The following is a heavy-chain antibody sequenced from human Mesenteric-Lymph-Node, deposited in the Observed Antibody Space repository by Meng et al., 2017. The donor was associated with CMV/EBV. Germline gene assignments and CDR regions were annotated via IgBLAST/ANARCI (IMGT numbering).Heavy chain of an antibody. Sequence: GSLRLSCSVSGYAITSGYYWGWIRQPPGKGLEWIGIIYHTGSTFYNPSLKSRVTISVDTSKNQFSLKLSSVTVADTAVYYCARGNVVVVPADWGWFDPWGQGILVTVSS. J-gene: IGHJ5*02. CDR3: ARGNVVVVPADWGWFDP. D-gene: IGHD2-2*01. CDR1: GYAITSGYY. V-gene: IGHV4-38-2*02. CDR2: IYHTGST.